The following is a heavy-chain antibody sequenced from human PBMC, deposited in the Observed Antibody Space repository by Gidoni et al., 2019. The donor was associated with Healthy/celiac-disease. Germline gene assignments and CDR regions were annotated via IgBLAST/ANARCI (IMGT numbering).Heavy chain of an antibody. D-gene: IGHD3-22*01. CDR3: ARAWDYYDSSGYPESKGGDAFDI. CDR1: GGSISSGGYY. Sequence: QVQLQESGPGLVKPSQTLSLTCTVSGGSISSGGYYWSWIRQHPGKGLEWIGYIYYSGSTYYNPSLKSLVTISVDTSKNQFSLKLSSVTAADTAVYYCARAWDYYDSSGYPESKGGDAFDIWGQGTMVTVSS. CDR2: IYYSGST. V-gene: IGHV4-31*01. J-gene: IGHJ3*02.